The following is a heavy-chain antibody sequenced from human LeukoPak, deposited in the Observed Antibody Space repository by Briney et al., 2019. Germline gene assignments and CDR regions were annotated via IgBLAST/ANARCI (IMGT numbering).Heavy chain of an antibody. J-gene: IGHJ4*02. CDR2: IFYSGST. Sequence: PSETLSLTCTVSSGSISTSNYYWGWVRQPPGKALEWIGNIFYSGSTYYSPSLKSRATISLDTSSNQFSLKLNSVTAADTAVYYCARGGVGYSYGVIDYWGQGNLVTVSS. V-gene: IGHV4-39*07. CDR1: SGSISTSNYY. D-gene: IGHD5-18*01. CDR3: ARGGVGYSYGVIDY.